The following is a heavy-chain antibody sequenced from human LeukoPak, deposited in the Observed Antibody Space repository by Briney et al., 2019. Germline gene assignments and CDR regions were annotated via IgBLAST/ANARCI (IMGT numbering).Heavy chain of an antibody. CDR1: GFTFSVYW. CDR2: IKQDGSEK. CDR3: ARDDGDYCC. V-gene: IGHV3-7*01. D-gene: IGHD4-17*01. Sequence: GGSMRLSCEASGFTFSVYWMTRVRQAPGRGLEWVANIKQDGSEKHYVDSVKGRFTISRDNAKNSLFLQMNSLREEDTGVYYCARDDGDYCCWGQGTLVTVSS. J-gene: IGHJ4*02.